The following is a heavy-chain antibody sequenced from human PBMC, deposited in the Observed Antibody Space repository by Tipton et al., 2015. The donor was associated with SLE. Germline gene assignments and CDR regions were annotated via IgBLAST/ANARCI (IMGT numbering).Heavy chain of an antibody. CDR2: IYSGGST. D-gene: IGHD2-2*01. V-gene: IGHV3-53*01. CDR3: APMPKGAFDI. CDR1: GFTFSSYS. J-gene: IGHJ3*02. Sequence: SLRLSCAASGFTFSSYSMNWVRQAPGKGLEWVSVIYSGGSTYYADSVKGRFTISRDNSKNTLYLQMNSLRAEDTAVYYCAPMPKGAFDIWGQGTMVTVSS.